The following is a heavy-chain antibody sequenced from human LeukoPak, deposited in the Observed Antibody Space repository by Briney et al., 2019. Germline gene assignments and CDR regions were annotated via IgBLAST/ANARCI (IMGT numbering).Heavy chain of an antibody. V-gene: IGHV3-23*01. CDR2: ISSTGGTK. Sequence: GGSLRLSCAASGITFSGYGMSWVRQAPGKGLEWVSSISSTGGTKYYADSVKGRFTISRDNSKNTLYLHVNSLRPEDTAVYYCARAVRYYFDYWGQGTLVTVSS. CDR3: ARAVRYYFDY. CDR1: GITFSGYG. J-gene: IGHJ4*02. D-gene: IGHD3-16*01.